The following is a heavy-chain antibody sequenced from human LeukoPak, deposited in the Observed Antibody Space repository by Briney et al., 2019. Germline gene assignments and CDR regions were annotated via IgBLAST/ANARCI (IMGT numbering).Heavy chain of an antibody. Sequence: GASVKVSCKASGYTFTSYDINWVRQAPGQGLEWMGWINPNNGGTNYAQKFQGRVTMTRGTSISTAYMELSRLTSDDTAVYYCARGSSSWYVGPPLDYWGQGTLVTVSS. J-gene: IGHJ4*02. CDR1: GYTFTSYD. CDR2: INPNNGGT. D-gene: IGHD6-13*01. V-gene: IGHV1-2*02. CDR3: ARGSSSWYVGPPLDY.